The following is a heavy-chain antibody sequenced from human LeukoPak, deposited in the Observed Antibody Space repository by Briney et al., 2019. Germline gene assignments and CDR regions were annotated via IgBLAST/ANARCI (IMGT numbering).Heavy chain of an antibody. CDR3: ARDDNRGVTNFDP. J-gene: IGHJ5*02. CDR2: ISYTGST. Sequence: SETLSLTCTASGGSISPYFWSWIRQPPGKGLEWIGYISYTGSTNYNPSLKSRVTISVDTSKNQFSLQLTSVTAADTAVYYCARDDNRGVTNFDPWGQGTLVTVSS. V-gene: IGHV4-59*01. D-gene: IGHD3-10*01. CDR1: GGSISPYF.